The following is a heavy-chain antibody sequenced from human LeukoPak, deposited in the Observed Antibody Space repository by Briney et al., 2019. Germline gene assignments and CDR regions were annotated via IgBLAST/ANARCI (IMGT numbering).Heavy chain of an antibody. J-gene: IGHJ6*03. D-gene: IGHD6-6*01. CDR1: AFTFSGYS. Sequence: PGGSLRLSCAASAFTFSGYSMNWVRQAPGGGLEWVSYMSNGSAYIYYADSVKGRFTISRDNAKNSLYLQMNSLRAEDTAVYYCARARQLVGYYYMDVWGKGTTVTVSS. CDR2: MSNGSAYI. CDR3: ARARQLVGYYYMDV. V-gene: IGHV3-21*01.